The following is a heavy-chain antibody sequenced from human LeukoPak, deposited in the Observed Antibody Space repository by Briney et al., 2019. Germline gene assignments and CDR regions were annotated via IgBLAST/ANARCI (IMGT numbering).Heavy chain of an antibody. V-gene: IGHV3-30*02. CDR1: GFTFSSYG. D-gene: IGHD2-21*01. CDR3: AKATHIVVVIALPDY. J-gene: IGHJ4*02. Sequence: VQPGGSLRLSCAASGFTFSSYGMHWVRQAPGKGLEWVAFIRYDGSNKYYADSVKGRFTISRDNSKNTLYLQMNSLRAEDTAVYYCAKATHIVVVIALPDYWGQGTLVIVSS. CDR2: IRYDGSNK.